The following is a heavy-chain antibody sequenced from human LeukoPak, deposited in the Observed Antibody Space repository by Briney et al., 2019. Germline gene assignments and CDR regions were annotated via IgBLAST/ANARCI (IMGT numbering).Heavy chain of an antibody. CDR1: GFVFSNYG. V-gene: IGHV3-7*01. D-gene: IGHD5-24*01. CDR3: ASLVDDY. CDR2: IKQDGNEK. J-gene: IGHJ4*02. Sequence: GGSLRLSCAASGFVFSNYGMHWVRQAPGKGLEWVANIKQDGNEKYYVDSVKGRFTVSRDNAKNSLFLQMNSLRVEDTAVYYCASLVDDYWGQGILVTVSS.